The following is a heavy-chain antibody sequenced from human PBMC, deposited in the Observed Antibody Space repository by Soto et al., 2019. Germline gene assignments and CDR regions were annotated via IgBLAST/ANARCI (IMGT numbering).Heavy chain of an antibody. Sequence: EVQLVESGGDLVQLWGSLRLSCAASGFTLMSFGMNRCRQPPGKGLERIEYIRSSGQFIFYVDSGKGLFTICRGNAENELDLQMDSLRSEYPGLDYCARDLGYKNNWRLGELDLWCQGTLVTVSS. CDR3: ARDLGYKNNWRLGELDL. CDR1: GFTLMSFG. CDR2: IRSSGQFI. D-gene: IGHD1-20*01. V-gene: IGHV3-48*01. J-gene: IGHJ5*02.